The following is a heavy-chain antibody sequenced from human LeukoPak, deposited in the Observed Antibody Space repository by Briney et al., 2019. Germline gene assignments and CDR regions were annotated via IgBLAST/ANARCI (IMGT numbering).Heavy chain of an antibody. CDR3: ARDGSIRGYYYGMDV. Sequence: SETLSLTCAVSGGSISSGGYSWSWIRQPPGKGLEWIGYIYHSGSTYYNPSLKSRVTISVDRSKNQFSLKLSSVTAADTAVYYCARDGSIRGYYYGMDVWGQGTTVTVS. CDR2: IYHSGST. V-gene: IGHV4-30-2*01. J-gene: IGHJ6*02. D-gene: IGHD1-26*01. CDR1: GGSISSGGYS.